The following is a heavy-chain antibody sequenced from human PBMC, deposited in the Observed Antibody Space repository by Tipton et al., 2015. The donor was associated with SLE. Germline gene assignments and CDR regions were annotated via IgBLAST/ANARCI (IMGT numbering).Heavy chain of an antibody. D-gene: IGHD1-26*01. Sequence: GSLRLSCAASGFTFSRSWMNWVRQAPGKGLEWVANIKEDGSEKHYMDSVKGRFTISRDNAKNSLYLQMNSLRAEDTALYYCAREGGTGALNLWGQGTMIIVSS. CDR3: AREGGTGALNL. J-gene: IGHJ3*01. CDR2: IKEDGSEK. V-gene: IGHV3-7*03. CDR1: GFTFSRSW.